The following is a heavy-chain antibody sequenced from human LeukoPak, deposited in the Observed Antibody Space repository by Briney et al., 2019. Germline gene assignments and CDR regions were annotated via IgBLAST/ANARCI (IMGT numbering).Heavy chain of an antibody. J-gene: IGHJ6*03. D-gene: IGHD5-18*01. V-gene: IGHV4-59*01. Sequence: SETLSLTCTVSGGSISSYYWSWIRQPPAKGLEGIGYIYYSGSTNYNPSLKSRVTISVDTSKNQFSLKLSSVTAADTAVYYCARLSGYSYGNYNYYYMDVWGKGTTVTISS. CDR2: IYYSGST. CDR3: ARLSGYSYGNYNYYYMDV. CDR1: GGSISSYY.